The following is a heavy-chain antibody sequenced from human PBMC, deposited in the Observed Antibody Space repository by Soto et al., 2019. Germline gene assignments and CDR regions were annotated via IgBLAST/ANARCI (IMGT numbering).Heavy chain of an antibody. V-gene: IGHV4-59*08. CDR3: ARLGLSGLMSRYYYYYMDV. CDR2: IYYSGST. Sequence: SETLSLTCTVSGGSISSYYWSWIRQPPGKGLEWIGYIYYSGSTNYNPSLKSRVTISVDTSKNQFSLKLSSVTAADTAVYYCARLGLSGLMSRYYYYYMDVWGKGNTVTVSS. J-gene: IGHJ6*03. CDR1: GGSISSYY.